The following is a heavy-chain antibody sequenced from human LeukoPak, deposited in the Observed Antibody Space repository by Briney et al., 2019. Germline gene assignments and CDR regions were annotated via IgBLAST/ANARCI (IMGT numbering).Heavy chain of an antibody. Sequence: ASVKVSCKASGYTFTSYGISWVRQAPGQGLEWMGWISAYNGNTNYAQKLQGRVTMTTDTSTSTAYMELSSLRSEDTAVYYCARSGGVVVPAANNWFDPWGQGTLVTVSS. CDR3: ARSGGVVVPAANNWFDP. CDR2: ISAYNGNT. CDR1: GYTFTSYG. V-gene: IGHV1-18*01. D-gene: IGHD2-2*01. J-gene: IGHJ5*02.